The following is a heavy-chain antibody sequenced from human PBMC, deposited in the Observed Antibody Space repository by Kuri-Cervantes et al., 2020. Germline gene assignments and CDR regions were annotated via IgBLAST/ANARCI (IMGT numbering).Heavy chain of an antibody. D-gene: IGHD4-17*01. CDR1: GGSVSSGSYY. CDR2: IYYSGST. Sequence: ESLKISCTVSGGSVSSGSYYWSWIRQPPGKGLEWIGYIYYSGSTNYNPSLKSRVTISVDTSKNQFSLKLSSVTAAVTAVYYCARGDGDYGDYFVDYWGQGTLVTVSS. V-gene: IGHV4-61*01. CDR3: ARGDGDYGDYFVDY. J-gene: IGHJ4*02.